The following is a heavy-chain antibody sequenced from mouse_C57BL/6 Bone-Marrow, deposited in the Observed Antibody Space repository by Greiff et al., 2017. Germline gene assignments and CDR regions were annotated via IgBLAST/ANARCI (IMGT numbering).Heavy chain of an antibody. D-gene: IGHD4-1*01. CDR2: IYPGNSDT. CDR1: GYTLTSYW. V-gene: IGHV1-5*01. Sequence: EVQLQQSGTVLARPGASVKMSCKTSGYTLTSYWMHWVKQRPGQGLEWIGAIYPGNSDTSYNQKFKGKAKLTAVTSASTAYMELSSLTNEDSAVYYCARKTTAGTGADAMDYWGQGTSVTVSS. J-gene: IGHJ4*01. CDR3: ARKTTAGTGADAMDY.